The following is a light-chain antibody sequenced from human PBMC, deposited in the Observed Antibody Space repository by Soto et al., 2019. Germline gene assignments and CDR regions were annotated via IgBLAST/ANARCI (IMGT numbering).Light chain of an antibody. CDR2: DVS. J-gene: IGKJ5*01. CDR3: QQYNNWPFS. CDR1: QGVTTN. Sequence: IVMTQSPATLSVSPGERATLSCRAGQGVTTNFAWYQQKSGQSPRLLIYDVSIRATGVPARFSGTGSETDCNLTISGLQSEDAAVYFCQQYNNWPFSFGQGTRLEIK. V-gene: IGKV3-15*01.